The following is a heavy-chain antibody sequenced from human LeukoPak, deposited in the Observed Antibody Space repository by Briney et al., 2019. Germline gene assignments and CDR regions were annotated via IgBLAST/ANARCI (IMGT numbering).Heavy chain of an antibody. J-gene: IGHJ4*02. V-gene: IGHV1-2*06. Sequence: ASVKVSCKASGYTFTGYYMHWVRQAAGQGLEWMGRINPNSGGTNYAQKFQGRVTMTRDTSISTAYMELSRLRSDDTAVYYCARDLTMVRGVIMTFDYWGQGTLVTVSS. CDR3: ARDLTMVRGVIMTFDY. CDR2: INPNSGGT. D-gene: IGHD3-10*01. CDR1: GYTFTGYY.